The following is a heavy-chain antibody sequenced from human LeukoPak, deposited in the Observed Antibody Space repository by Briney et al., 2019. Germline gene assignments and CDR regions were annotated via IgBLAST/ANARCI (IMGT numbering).Heavy chain of an antibody. V-gene: IGHV3-23*01. Sequence: GGPLRLSCAASGFTFSSYAMGWVRQAPGKGLEWVSAISGSVGTTYYADSVKGRFTISRDNAKNTLYLQMNSLRAEDTAVYYCARDSSGYYEPTFDYWGQGTLVTVSS. CDR1: GFTFSSYA. J-gene: IGHJ4*02. D-gene: IGHD3-22*01. CDR3: ARDSSGYYEPTFDY. CDR2: ISGSVGTT.